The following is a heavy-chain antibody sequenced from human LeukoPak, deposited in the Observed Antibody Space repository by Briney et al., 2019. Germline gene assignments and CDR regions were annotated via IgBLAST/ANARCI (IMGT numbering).Heavy chain of an antibody. CDR1: GYTFTSYY. Sequence: GASVKVSCKASGYTFTSYYMHWVRQAPGQGLEWMGIINPSGGSTSYAQKFQGRVTMTRDMSTSTVYVELSSLRSEDTAVYYCARDSDILTGYYYMDVWGKGTTVTVSS. V-gene: IGHV1-46*01. CDR2: INPSGGST. D-gene: IGHD3-9*01. CDR3: ARDSDILTGYYYMDV. J-gene: IGHJ6*03.